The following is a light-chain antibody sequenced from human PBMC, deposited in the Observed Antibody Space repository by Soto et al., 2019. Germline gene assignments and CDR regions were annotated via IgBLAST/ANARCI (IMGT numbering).Light chain of an antibody. CDR3: QVPWT. CDR2: DAS. V-gene: IGKV3-11*01. Sequence: EIVLTQSPATLSLSPGERATLSCRASQSVSSYLAWYQQKPGQAPRLLIYDASNRATGIPARFSGSGSGTVFTLTIDSLEPEDFAVYYCQVPWTFGQGTKVEIK. CDR1: QSVSSY. J-gene: IGKJ1*01.